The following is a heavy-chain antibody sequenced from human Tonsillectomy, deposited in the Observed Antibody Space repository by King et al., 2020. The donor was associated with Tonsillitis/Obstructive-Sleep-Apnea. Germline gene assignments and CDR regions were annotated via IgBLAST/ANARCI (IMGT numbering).Heavy chain of an antibody. CDR2: ISGSSRYI. Sequence: VQLVESGGGLVKPGGSLRLSCAASGFTFSNYSMNWVRQAPGKGLEWVSSISGSSRYIYYRDSVKGRFTISRDNAKNSLYLQMNSLRAEDMAVYYCARDSSPVEWLLFDAFDIWGQGTMVTVCS. D-gene: IGHD3-3*01. CDR3: ARDSSPVEWLLFDAFDI. CDR1: GFTFSNYS. J-gene: IGHJ3*02. V-gene: IGHV3-21*01.